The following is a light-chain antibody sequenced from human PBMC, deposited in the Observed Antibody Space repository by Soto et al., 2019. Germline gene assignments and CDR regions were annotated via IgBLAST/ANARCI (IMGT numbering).Light chain of an antibody. Sequence: QSVLPQPASVSGSPGQSITISCTGTSSDVGGYNYVSWYQQHPGKAPKLMIYDVSNRPSGVSNRFSGSKSGNTASLTISGLQAEDEADYYCSSYTSSSTLIYVFGTGTKLTVL. CDR1: SSDVGGYNY. CDR3: SSYTSSSTLIYV. V-gene: IGLV2-14*01. CDR2: DVS. J-gene: IGLJ1*01.